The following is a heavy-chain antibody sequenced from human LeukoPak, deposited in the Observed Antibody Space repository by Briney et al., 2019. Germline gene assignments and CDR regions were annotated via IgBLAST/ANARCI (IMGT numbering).Heavy chain of an antibody. J-gene: IGHJ6*02. CDR3: ARISFDRPLGYYGVDV. Sequence: SGPALVKPTQTATLTCTFSGFSLSTSGMCVSWIRQPPGKALEWLARIDRDDDKFYSTSLKTRLTISKDTSKNQVVLTMTNMDPVDTATYYCARISFDRPLGYYGVDVWGQGTTVTVSS. CDR2: IDRDDDK. V-gene: IGHV2-70*17. CDR1: GFSLSTSGMC. D-gene: IGHD3-9*01.